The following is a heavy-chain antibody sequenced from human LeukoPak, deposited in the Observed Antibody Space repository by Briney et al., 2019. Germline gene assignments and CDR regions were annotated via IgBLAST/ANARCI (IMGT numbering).Heavy chain of an antibody. J-gene: IGHJ6*03. D-gene: IGHD3-22*01. V-gene: IGHV4-4*09. CDR2: FYTSANT. CDR3: ARGLRDEERHYGYYYMDV. CDR1: GDSVSGYY. Sequence: PSETLSLTCTVCGDSVSGYYGSWIRQPPGKGLEWIGYFYTSANTNYNPSLKSRVTMSVDTSKNQFSLKLSSVTAADTAVYYCARGLRDEERHYGYYYMDVWGKGTTVTVSS.